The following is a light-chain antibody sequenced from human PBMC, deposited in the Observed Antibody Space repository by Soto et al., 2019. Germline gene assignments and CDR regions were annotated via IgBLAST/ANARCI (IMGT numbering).Light chain of an antibody. CDR2: VAS. Sequence: DIQMTQSPSSLSASVGDRVTIACRASQSISTSLNWYQQKPVKAPKLLIYVASSLQSGVPSRFSGSGSGTDFTLTISSLQPEDFATYFCQQSYSTPYTFGQGTKLEIK. J-gene: IGKJ2*01. V-gene: IGKV1-39*01. CDR3: QQSYSTPYT. CDR1: QSISTS.